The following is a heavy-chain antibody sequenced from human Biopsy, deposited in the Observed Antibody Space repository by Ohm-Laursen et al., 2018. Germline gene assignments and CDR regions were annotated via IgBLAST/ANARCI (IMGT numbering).Heavy chain of an antibody. CDR3: ARVEAGTYDALDI. D-gene: IGHD1-26*01. CDR1: GGSMTGYE. CDR2: IYYSGGT. Sequence: SETLSPTCSVSGGSMTGYEWSWIRLVPGKGLEWIGYIYYSGGTKYNPSLASRVTFSVDMSKSQFSLKLYSVTAADTAVYYCARVEAGTYDALDIWGQGTLVAVSA. J-gene: IGHJ3*02. V-gene: IGHV4-59*01.